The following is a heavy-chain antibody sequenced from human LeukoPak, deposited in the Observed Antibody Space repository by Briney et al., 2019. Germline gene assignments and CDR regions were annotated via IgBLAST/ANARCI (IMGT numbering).Heavy chain of an antibody. CDR3: ARDTTFGDFDY. CDR2: IWYDGSNQ. D-gene: IGHD3-10*02. Sequence: PGRSLRLSCAASAFTFSSYGMHWVRQAPGKGLEWVAVIWYDGSNQYYAGSVKGRFTISRDNSKNTLYLQMNSLRAEDTAVYYCARDTTFGDFDYWGQGTLVTVSS. V-gene: IGHV3-33*01. CDR1: AFTFSSYG. J-gene: IGHJ4*02.